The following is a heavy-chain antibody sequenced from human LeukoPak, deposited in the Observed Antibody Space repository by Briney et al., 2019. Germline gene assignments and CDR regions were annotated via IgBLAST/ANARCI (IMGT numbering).Heavy chain of an antibody. V-gene: IGHV3-23*01. D-gene: IGHD6-6*01. Sequence: PGGSLRLSCAASGFTFSSYAMSWVRQAPGKGLEWVSAISGSGGSTYCADSVKGRFTISRDNSKNTLYLQMNSLRAEDTAVYYCTSSSSRGIYYYYYYMDVWGKGTTVTVSS. CDR3: TSSSSRGIYYYYYYMDV. J-gene: IGHJ6*03. CDR2: ISGSGGST. CDR1: GFTFSSYA.